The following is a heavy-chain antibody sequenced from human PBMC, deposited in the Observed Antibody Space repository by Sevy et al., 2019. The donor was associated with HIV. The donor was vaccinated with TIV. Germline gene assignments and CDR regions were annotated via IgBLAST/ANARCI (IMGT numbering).Heavy chain of an antibody. CDR3: AGEKGWGRRDS. Sequence: SETLSLTCTVSGGSITSLYWNWIRQPPGKGLEWIANIFYNGHINYNPSLKSRVTLSLDTSKNQFSLRLSYVTAADTAMYYCAGEKGWGRRDSWGQGTLVTVSS. V-gene: IGHV4-59*11. J-gene: IGHJ4*02. CDR2: IFYNGHI. CDR1: GGSITSLY. D-gene: IGHD1-26*01.